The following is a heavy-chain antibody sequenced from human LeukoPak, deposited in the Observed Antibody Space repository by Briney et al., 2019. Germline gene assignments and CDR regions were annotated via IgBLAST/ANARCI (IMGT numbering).Heavy chain of an antibody. Sequence: SETLSLTCAVYGGSFSGYYWSWIRQPPGKGLEWIGEINHSGSTNYNPSLKSRVTISVDTSKNQFSLKLSSVTAADTAVYYCARGVLRYFDWYPLGFDYWGQGTLVTVSS. V-gene: IGHV4-34*01. D-gene: IGHD3-9*01. CDR1: GGSFSGYY. CDR3: ARGVLRYFDWYPLGFDY. J-gene: IGHJ4*02. CDR2: INHSGST.